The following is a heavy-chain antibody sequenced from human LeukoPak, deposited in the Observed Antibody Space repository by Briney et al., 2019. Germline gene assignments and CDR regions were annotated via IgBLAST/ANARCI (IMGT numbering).Heavy chain of an antibody. D-gene: IGHD3-22*01. Sequence: GGSLRLSCVASGFTFSDYAMAWVPHAPGKALEWVSALSSGGDHTYYAGSVRGRFSIYRDNSKNTLYLQMNGLTAEDTALYFCAKDGLSYDTSAHVYYFDYWGQGTLVAVSS. J-gene: IGHJ4*02. CDR1: GFTFSDYA. CDR2: LSSGGDHT. CDR3: AKDGLSYDTSAHVYYFDY. V-gene: IGHV3-23*01.